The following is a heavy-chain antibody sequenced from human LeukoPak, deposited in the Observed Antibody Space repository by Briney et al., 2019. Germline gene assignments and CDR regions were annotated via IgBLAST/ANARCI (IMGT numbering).Heavy chain of an antibody. CDR2: IYYSDSGKM. CDR1: GGSISRSFYY. CDR3: ARRPPALGAFDI. Sequence: SETLSLTCTVSGGSISRSFYYWGWIRHSPGKGLEWIGSIYYSDSGKMYYNPSLKSRVTMSADTSKNQFSLRVSSVTAADTAVYYCARRPPALGAFDIWGQGTMVSVSS. V-gene: IGHV4-39*01. J-gene: IGHJ3*02.